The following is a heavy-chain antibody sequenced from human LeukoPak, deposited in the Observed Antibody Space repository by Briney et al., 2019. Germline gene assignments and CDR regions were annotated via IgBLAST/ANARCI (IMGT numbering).Heavy chain of an antibody. CDR3: AQMAPYSPAYSQH. V-gene: IGHV4-59*01. D-gene: IGHD2-15*01. CDR1: GGSITSYF. Sequence: SETLSLTCSVSGGSITSYFWTWIRQPPGKGLEWIGYIYHNSGTTNYNPSLKSRVSISVDTSKTHFSLKLNSATAADTAVYYCAQMAPYSPAYSQHWGQGTLVTVSS. CDR2: IYHNSGTT. J-gene: IGHJ1*01.